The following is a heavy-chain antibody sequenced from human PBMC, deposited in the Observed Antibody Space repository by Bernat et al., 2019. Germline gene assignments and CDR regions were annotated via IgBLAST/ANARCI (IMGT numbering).Heavy chain of an antibody. CDR1: GGSFSGYY. CDR3: ARGLPGPRLQH. Sequence: QVQLQQWGAGLLKPSETLSLICAVNGGSFSGYYWTWIRQPPGKGLEWIGEISHSGSTSYNSSLKSRVTISVDMSNNQFSLKLTSVTAADTALYYCARGLPGPRLQHWGQGSLLTVSS. CDR2: ISHSGST. J-gene: IGHJ1*01. V-gene: IGHV4-34*01.